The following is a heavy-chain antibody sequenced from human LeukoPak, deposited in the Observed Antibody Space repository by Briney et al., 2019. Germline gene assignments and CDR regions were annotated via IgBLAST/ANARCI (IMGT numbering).Heavy chain of an antibody. CDR3: SRSLLVTTPHFDY. D-gene: IGHD4-17*01. CDR2: IYYSGST. J-gene: IGHJ4*02. V-gene: IGHV4-59*08. CDR1: GVSRGSISSYY. Sequence: PSETLSLTCTVSGVSRGSISSYYLSWIRQPPGKGLEWIGYIYYSGSTNSNPSLKSRVSISVDTSKNQFSLKPNSVTAADTAVYYCSRSLLVTTPHFDYWGQGILVTVSS.